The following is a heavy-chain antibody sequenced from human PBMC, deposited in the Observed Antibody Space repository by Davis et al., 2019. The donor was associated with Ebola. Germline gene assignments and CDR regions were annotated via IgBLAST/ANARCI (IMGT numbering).Heavy chain of an antibody. D-gene: IGHD3-3*01. J-gene: IGHJ4*02. CDR3: ARGEWLSLG. CDR2: VSGGGGTT. Sequence: GESLKISCAASGFVFSNYAMTWVRQAPGKGLEWVSTVSGGGGTTFYADSARGRFTISRDNAKNTLYLQTNSLRVEDTAVYYCARGEWLSLGWGQGTLVTVSS. V-gene: IGHV3-23*01. CDR1: GFVFSNYA.